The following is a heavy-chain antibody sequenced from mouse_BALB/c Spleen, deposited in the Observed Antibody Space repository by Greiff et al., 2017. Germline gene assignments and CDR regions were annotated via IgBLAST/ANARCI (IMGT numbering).Heavy chain of an antibody. Sequence: EVKLQQSGGGLVQPGGSLRLSCATSGFTFTDYYMSWVRQPPGKALEWLGFIRNKANGYTTEYSASVKGRFTISRDNSQSILYLQMNTLRAEDSATYYCEREIAVAYWGQGTLVTVSA. CDR2: IRNKANGYTT. CDR3: EREIAVAY. J-gene: IGHJ3*01. CDR1: GFTFTDYY. V-gene: IGHV7-3*02.